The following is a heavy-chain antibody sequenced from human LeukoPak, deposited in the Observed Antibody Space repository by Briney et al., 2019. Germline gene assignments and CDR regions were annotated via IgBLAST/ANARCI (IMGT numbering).Heavy chain of an antibody. CDR1: GGTFSSYA. D-gene: IGHD5-24*01. Sequence: GASVKVSCKASGGTFSSYAVSWVRQAPGQGLEWMGGIIPIFGTADYAQKFQGRVTITADESTSTAYMVLSSLRTEDTAVYYCARVPGPVEMDTIWIAFDIWGEGTMVTVSS. V-gene: IGHV1-69*13. CDR3: ARVPGPVEMDTIWIAFDI. CDR2: IIPIFGTA. J-gene: IGHJ3*02.